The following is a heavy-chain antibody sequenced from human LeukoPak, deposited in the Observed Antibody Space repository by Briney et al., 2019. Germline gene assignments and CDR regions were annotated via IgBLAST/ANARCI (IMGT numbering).Heavy chain of an antibody. CDR2: IYSGGST. Sequence: GGSLRLSCAASGFTFTSYAMNWVRQAPGKGLEWVSCIYSGGSTHYSDSVKGRFTISRDNSKNTLYLQMNSLRAEDTALYYCAKAGYCSSTSCHRYFDYWGQGTLVTVSS. V-gene: IGHV3-23*05. CDR1: GFTFTSYA. CDR3: AKAGYCSSTSCHRYFDY. D-gene: IGHD2-2*01. J-gene: IGHJ4*02.